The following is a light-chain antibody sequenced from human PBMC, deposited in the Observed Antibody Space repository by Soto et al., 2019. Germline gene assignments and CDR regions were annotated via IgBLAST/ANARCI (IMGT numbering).Light chain of an antibody. V-gene: IGKV3-20*01. CDR3: QQYSSSPLT. J-gene: IGKJ3*01. CDR2: GAS. CDR1: QSVISSY. Sequence: ETVLTQSPGTLSLSPGDRATLSFXXSQSVISSYLAWYQQKPGQAPRVLIYGASSRATGIPDRFSGSGSGTDFTLTISRLEPEDFAVYYCQQYSSSPLTFGPGTKVDIK.